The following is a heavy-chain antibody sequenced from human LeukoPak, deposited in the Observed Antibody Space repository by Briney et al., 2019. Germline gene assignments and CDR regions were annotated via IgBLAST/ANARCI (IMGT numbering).Heavy chain of an antibody. V-gene: IGHV1-2*02. CDR3: ARGITIFGVVMAQFDY. J-gene: IGHJ4*02. Sequence: ASVKVSCKASGYTFTGYYMHWVRQAPGQGLEWMGWINPNSGGTNYAQKFQGRVTMTRDMSISTAYMELSRLRSDDTAVYYCARGITIFGVVMAQFDYWGQGTLVTVSS. CDR1: GYTFTGYY. CDR2: INPNSGGT. D-gene: IGHD3-3*01.